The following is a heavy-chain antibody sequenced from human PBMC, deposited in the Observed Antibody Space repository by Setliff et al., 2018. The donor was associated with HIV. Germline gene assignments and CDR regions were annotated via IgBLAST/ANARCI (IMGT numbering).Heavy chain of an antibody. Sequence: SETLSLTCTVSGGSISSGSYYWSWIRQPAGKGLEWIGHIYTSGSTNYNPSLKSRVTISVDKSKSQFSLKLTSVTAADTAVYYCASVFESSAYSYYYGMDVWGQGTTVTVSS. J-gene: IGHJ6*02. CDR1: GGSISSGSYY. CDR3: ASVFESSAYSYYYGMDV. V-gene: IGHV4-61*09. CDR2: IYTSGST. D-gene: IGHD3-22*01.